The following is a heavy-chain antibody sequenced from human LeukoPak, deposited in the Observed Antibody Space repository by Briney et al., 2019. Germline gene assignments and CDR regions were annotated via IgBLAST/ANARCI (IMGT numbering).Heavy chain of an antibody. D-gene: IGHD3-22*01. Sequence: GGSLRLSCAASGFTFSNFAMSWVRQAPGKGLEWVSVITGRGGATHNADSVKGRFTISRDNSKNTLYLQMNSLRAEDTAVYYCAKDTAFYYDSSGSIDIWGQGTMVTVPS. V-gene: IGHV3-23*01. J-gene: IGHJ3*02. CDR3: AKDTAFYYDSSGSIDI. CDR1: GFTFSNFA. CDR2: ITGRGGAT.